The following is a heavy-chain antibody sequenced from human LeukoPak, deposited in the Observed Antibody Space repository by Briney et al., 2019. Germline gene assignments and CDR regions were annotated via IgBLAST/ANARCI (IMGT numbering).Heavy chain of an antibody. CDR1: GFTFNSYA. CDR3: ATSKYCSSINCYMGGLDY. D-gene: IGHD2-2*02. V-gene: IGHV3-30-3*01. Sequence: GGSLRLSCAASGFTFNSYAMHWVRQAPGKGLEWVAVISYDGADKFYADSVKGRFTISRDNSKNTLYLQINSLGAEDTAVYYCATSKYCSSINCYMGGLDYWGQGTLVTVSS. J-gene: IGHJ4*02. CDR2: ISYDGADK.